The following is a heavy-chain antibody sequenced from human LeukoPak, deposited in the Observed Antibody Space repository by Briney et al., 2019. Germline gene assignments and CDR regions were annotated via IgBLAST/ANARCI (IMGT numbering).Heavy chain of an antibody. CDR3: ARLYCSSTSCYVDY. Sequence: SVTLSLTCTVSVGSISSSRYYCTWIRQPPGKGLEWFGCIYYSGSTYYNPSLKSRVTISVDTSKNQFSLKLSSVTAADTAVYYCARLYCSSTSCYVDYWGQGTLVTVSS. CDR1: VGSISSSRYY. D-gene: IGHD2-2*01. CDR2: IYYSGST. J-gene: IGHJ4*02. V-gene: IGHV4-39*07.